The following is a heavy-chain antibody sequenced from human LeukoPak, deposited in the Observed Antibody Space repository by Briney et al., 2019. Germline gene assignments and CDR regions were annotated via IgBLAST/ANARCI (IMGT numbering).Heavy chain of an antibody. CDR3: ANINHDYGDYFFDY. CDR1: GGSISSYY. Sequence: SETLSLTCTVSGGSISSYYWSWIRQPPGKGLEWIGYIYYSGSTNYNPSFKSRVTISVDTSKNQFSLKLSSVTAADTAVYYCANINHDYGDYFFDYWGQGTLVTVSS. D-gene: IGHD4-17*01. V-gene: IGHV4-59*01. CDR2: IYYSGST. J-gene: IGHJ4*02.